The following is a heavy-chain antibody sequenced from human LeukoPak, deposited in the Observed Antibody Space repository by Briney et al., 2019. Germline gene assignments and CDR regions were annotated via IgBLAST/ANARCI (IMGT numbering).Heavy chain of an antibody. V-gene: IGHV4-4*07. Sequence: SEPLSLTCTVSGGSISSYYWSWIRQPAGKGLEWIGRIYTSGSTNYNPSLKSRVTMSVDTSKNQFSLKLSSVTAADTAVYYCAREATDYDFWSGYPKTNWFDPWGQGTLVTVSS. D-gene: IGHD3-3*01. CDR3: AREATDYDFWSGYPKTNWFDP. CDR1: GGSISSYY. CDR2: IYTSGST. J-gene: IGHJ5*02.